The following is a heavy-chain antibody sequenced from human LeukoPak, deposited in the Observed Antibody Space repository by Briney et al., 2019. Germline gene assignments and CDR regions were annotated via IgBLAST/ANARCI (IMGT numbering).Heavy chain of an antibody. D-gene: IGHD2-2*01. V-gene: IGHV4-59*01. CDR2: LYYTGST. J-gene: IGHJ3*01. Sequence: VKPSETLSLTCTVSGDSISNNYWGWIRQPPGKGLEWIAYLYYTGSTYYNPSLQSRVSISADTSKKQVSLKMTSVTAADTAIYYCARMEEYRLHATMAFDLWGRGTAVTVSA. CDR3: ARMEEYRLHATMAFDL. CDR1: GDSISNNY.